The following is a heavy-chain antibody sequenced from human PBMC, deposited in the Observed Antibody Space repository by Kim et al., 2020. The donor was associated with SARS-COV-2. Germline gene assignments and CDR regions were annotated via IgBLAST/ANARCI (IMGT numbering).Heavy chain of an antibody. V-gene: IGHV4-31*03. CDR3: AREDVYGSGSYQGYYFDY. Sequence: TLSLTCTVSGGSISSGGYYWSWIRQHPGKGLEWIGYIYYTGSTYYNPSLKSRVTISVDTSKNQFSLKLSSVTAADTAVYYCAREDVYGSGSYQGYYFDYWGQGTLVTVSS. D-gene: IGHD3-10*01. CDR2: IYYTGST. CDR1: GGSISSGGYY. J-gene: IGHJ4*02.